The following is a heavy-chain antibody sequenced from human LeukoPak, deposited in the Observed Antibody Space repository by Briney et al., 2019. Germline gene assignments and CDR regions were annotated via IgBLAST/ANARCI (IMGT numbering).Heavy chain of an antibody. Sequence: GGSLRLSCAASGFTVSSNYMSWVRQAPGKGLERVSVIYSGGSTYYADSVKGRFTISRHNSKNTLYLQMNSLRAEDTAVYYCARSVSSGWYYFDYWGQGTLVTVSS. CDR3: ARSVSSGWYYFDY. CDR1: GFTVSSNY. D-gene: IGHD6-19*01. CDR2: IYSGGST. J-gene: IGHJ4*02. V-gene: IGHV3-53*04.